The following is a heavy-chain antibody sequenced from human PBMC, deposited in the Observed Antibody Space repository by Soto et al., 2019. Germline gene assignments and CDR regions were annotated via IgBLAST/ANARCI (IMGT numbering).Heavy chain of an antibody. CDR3: VRAGAGYQLDC. V-gene: IGHV3-72*01. D-gene: IGHD3-9*01. CDR1: GFTFSDHY. CDR2: IRNKANSYTA. Sequence: GGSLRLSCAASGFTFSDHYMDWVRQASGKGLEWVGRIRNKANSYTAEYAASVKGRFTISRDDSRNSVYLQMKSLKIEDTALYYCVRAGAGYQLDCWGQGTLVTVSS. J-gene: IGHJ4*02.